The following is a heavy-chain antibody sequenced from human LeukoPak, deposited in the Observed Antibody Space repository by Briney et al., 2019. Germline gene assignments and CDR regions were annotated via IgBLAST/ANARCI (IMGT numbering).Heavy chain of an antibody. Sequence: GGSLRLSCAASGFTVSTNYMSWVRQAPGKGLEWVSVIYSGGSTYYADSVKGRFTISRDNSKNTLSLQMNSLRAEDTALYYCAKYVLVTGADAFDIWGQGMMVTVSS. J-gene: IGHJ3*02. CDR3: AKYVLVTGADAFDI. D-gene: IGHD2-8*02. CDR1: GFTVSTNY. V-gene: IGHV3-53*01. CDR2: IYSGGST.